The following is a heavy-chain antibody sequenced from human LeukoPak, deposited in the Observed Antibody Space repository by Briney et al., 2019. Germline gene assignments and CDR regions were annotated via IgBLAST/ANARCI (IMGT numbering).Heavy chain of an antibody. CDR1: GYTFTVYY. J-gene: IGHJ3*02. V-gene: IGHV1-2*02. Sequence: GASVKVSCKASGYTFTVYYMHWVRQAPGQGLEWMGWINPNSGGTNYAQRFQGRVTMTRDTSISTAYMELSRLRSDDTAVYYCARPPYYDSSGYPDDAFDIWGQGTMVTVSS. D-gene: IGHD3-22*01. CDR3: ARPPYYDSSGYPDDAFDI. CDR2: INPNSGGT.